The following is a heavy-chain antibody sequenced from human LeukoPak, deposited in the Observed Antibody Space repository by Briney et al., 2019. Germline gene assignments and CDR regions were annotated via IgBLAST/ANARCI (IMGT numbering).Heavy chain of an antibody. Sequence: ASVKVSCKASGGTFSIYAISWVRQAPGQGLEWMGGIIPIFGTANYAQKFQGRVTITADESTSTAYMELSSLRSEDTAVYYCARDLTTVLFNWFDPWGQGTLVTVSS. CDR2: IIPIFGTA. D-gene: IGHD4-17*01. CDR3: ARDLTTVLFNWFDP. J-gene: IGHJ5*02. CDR1: GGTFSIYA. V-gene: IGHV1-69*13.